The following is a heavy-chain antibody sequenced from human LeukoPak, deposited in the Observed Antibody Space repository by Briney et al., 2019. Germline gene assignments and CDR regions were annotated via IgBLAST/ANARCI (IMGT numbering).Heavy chain of an antibody. D-gene: IGHD5-24*01. Sequence: GGSLRLSCAASGFTFADFGMSWVRQAPEKGLEWVSTINSNAAATRYADSVKGRFTISRDNAKNSLYVQMNSLRAEDTALYYCARIDGYNAFNTWGQGTMVTVSS. CDR3: ARIDGYNAFNT. CDR1: GFTFADFG. V-gene: IGHV3-20*04. J-gene: IGHJ3*02. CDR2: INSNAAAT.